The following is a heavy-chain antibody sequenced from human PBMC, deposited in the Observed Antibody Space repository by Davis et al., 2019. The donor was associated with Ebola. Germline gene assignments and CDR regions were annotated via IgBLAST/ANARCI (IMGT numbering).Heavy chain of an antibody. CDR1: GFTFSNTW. Sequence: PGGSLRLSCAASGFTFSNTWMSWVRHAPGKGLVWVSRINSDGSSTSYADSVKSRFTISRDNSKNTLYLQMNSLRAEDTAVYYCARDYGYYDSSGYRYWGQGTLVTVSS. J-gene: IGHJ4*02. CDR2: INSDGSST. D-gene: IGHD3-22*01. CDR3: ARDYGYYDSSGYRY. V-gene: IGHV3-74*01.